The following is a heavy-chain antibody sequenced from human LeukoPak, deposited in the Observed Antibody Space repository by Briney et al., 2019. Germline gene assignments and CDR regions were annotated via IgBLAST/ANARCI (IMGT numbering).Heavy chain of an antibody. CDR1: GGSISSSSYY. CDR3: ARHLHYYDSSGYYTGPYYYYGMDV. CDR2: IYYSGST. Sequence: KPSETLSLTCTVSGGSISSSSYYWGWIRQPPGKGLEWIGSIYYSGSTYYNPSLKSRVTISVDTSKNQFSLKLSSVTAADTAVYYCARHLHYYDSSGYYTGPYYYYGMDVWGQGTRSPSP. V-gene: IGHV4-39*01. J-gene: IGHJ6*02. D-gene: IGHD3-22*01.